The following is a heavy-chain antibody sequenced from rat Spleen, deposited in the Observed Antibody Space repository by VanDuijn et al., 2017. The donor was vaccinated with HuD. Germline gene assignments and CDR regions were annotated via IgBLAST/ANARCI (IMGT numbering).Heavy chain of an antibody. CDR1: GFTFSNYG. CDR3: ARQDYSSYIPYWYFDF. J-gene: IGHJ1*01. V-gene: IGHV5S13*01. CDR2: ISTGGGNT. D-gene: IGHD1-2*01. Sequence: EVQLVESGGGLVQPGGSLKLSCAASGFTFSNYGMARVRQAPTKGLEWVASISTGGGNTYYRDSVKGRFTISRDNAKSTLYLQMGSLRSEDTATYYCARQDYSSYIPYWYFDFWGPGTMVTVSS.